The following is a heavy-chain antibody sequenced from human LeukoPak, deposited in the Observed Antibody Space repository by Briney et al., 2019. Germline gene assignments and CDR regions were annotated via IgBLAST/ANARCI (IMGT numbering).Heavy chain of an antibody. J-gene: IGHJ4*02. CDR2: INPNSGGT. V-gene: IGHV1-2*06. Sequence: ASVKVCCKASGYTFTGYYMHWVRQAPGQGLEWMGRINPNSGGTNYAQKFQGRFTMTRDTSISTAYMELSRLRSDDTAVYYCARESIAARVIDYWGQGTLVTVSS. CDR3: ARESIAARVIDY. CDR1: GYTFTGYY. D-gene: IGHD6-6*01.